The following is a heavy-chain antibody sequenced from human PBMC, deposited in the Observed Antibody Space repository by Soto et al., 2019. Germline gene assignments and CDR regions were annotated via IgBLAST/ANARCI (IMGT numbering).Heavy chain of an antibody. CDR2: ISSDGKNT. CDR3: ARVHCTTELCSGLYFYYALDV. CDR1: GFSFRNYA. J-gene: IGHJ6*02. Sequence: VQLLESGGGLVQPGGSLRLSCAASGFSFRNYAMSWVRQAPGKGLEWVAIISSDGKNTYYGDSVKGRFTISRDDSTSTLSLQMNGLRPEDTAVYFCARVHCTTELCSGLYFYYALDVWGQGTTVTVSS. D-gene: IGHD2-21*01. V-gene: IGHV3-30*04.